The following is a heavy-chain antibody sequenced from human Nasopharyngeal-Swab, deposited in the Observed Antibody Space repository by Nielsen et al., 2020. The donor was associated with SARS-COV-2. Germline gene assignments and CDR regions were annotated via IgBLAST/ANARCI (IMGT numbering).Heavy chain of an antibody. V-gene: IGHV4-34*01. Sequence: PGKGLEWIGGINHSGSTNYNPSLKSRVTISVDTSKNQFSLKLSSVTAADTAVYYCARDTVKRRWLQLDSGYYYYYGMDVWGQGTTVTVSS. CDR3: ARDTVKRRWLQLDSGYYYYYGMDV. CDR2: INHSGST. D-gene: IGHD5-24*01. J-gene: IGHJ6*02.